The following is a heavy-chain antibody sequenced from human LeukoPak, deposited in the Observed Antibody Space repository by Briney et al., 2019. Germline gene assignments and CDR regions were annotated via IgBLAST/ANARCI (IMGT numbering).Heavy chain of an antibody. CDR1: GGSINNYY. J-gene: IGHJ4*02. Sequence: PSETLSLTCTVSGGSINNYYWSWIRQPPGKGLERIGYSSYSGGTNYNPSLKSRVTISVVTSKNQFSLMLSSVTAADTAVYYCARVGGGSGPYYFDYWGQGTLVTVSS. CDR2: SSYSGGT. CDR3: ARVGGGSGPYYFDY. D-gene: IGHD6-19*01. V-gene: IGHV4-59*01.